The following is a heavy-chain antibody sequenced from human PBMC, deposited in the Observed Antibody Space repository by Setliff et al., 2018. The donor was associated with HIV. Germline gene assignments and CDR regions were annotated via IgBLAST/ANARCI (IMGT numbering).Heavy chain of an antibody. V-gene: IGHV4-39*01. CDR3: ARVGVGNWNDDGIDF. CDR1: GGSINSTYYW. J-gene: IGHJ4*02. CDR2: IFYSGST. D-gene: IGHD1-1*01. Sequence: SETLSLTCTVSGGSINSTYYWWGWIRQTPGKGLEWIGNIFYSGSTHYNPSLKSRVSLSVDTSKNQFSLKLTSVTAADTGVYHCARVGVGNWNDDGIDFWGQGALVTVSS.